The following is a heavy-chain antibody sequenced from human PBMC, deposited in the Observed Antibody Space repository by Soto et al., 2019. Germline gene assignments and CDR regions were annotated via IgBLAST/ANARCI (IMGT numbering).Heavy chain of an antibody. J-gene: IGHJ6*03. CDR3: ARVRQLVGYLYYYMDV. Sequence: QVPLLQSGAEVKKPGASVKVSCKASGYTFTNYGITWVRQAPGQGLEWMGWISAYNGNTHYTQRLQGRVTMTTDTSTNTAYMELRGLRSDDTAVYYCARVRQLVGYLYYYMDVWGKGTTVTVSS. CDR2: ISAYNGNT. D-gene: IGHD6-6*01. V-gene: IGHV1-18*01. CDR1: GYTFTNYG.